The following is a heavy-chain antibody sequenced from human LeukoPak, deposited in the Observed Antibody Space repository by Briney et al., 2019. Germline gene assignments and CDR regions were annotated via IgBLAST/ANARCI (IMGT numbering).Heavy chain of an antibody. CDR3: AKRGGSLYRGYDWGSFDY. J-gene: IGHJ4*02. D-gene: IGHD5-12*01. V-gene: IGHV3-13*01. CDR1: GFTFSSYD. Sequence: PGGSLRLSCAASGFTFSSYDMHWVRQATGKGLEWVSAIGTAGDTYYPGSVKGRFTISRENAKNSLYLQMNSLRAGDTAVYYCAKRGGSLYRGYDWGSFDYWGQGTLVTVSS. CDR2: IGTAGDT.